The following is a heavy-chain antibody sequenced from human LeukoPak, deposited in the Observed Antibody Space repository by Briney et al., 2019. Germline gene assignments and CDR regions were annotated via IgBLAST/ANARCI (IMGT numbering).Heavy chain of an antibody. Sequence: PGGPLTLLCAASGFTFRTYAMIWLRQAPGKGLEGVAVISDYGSNKYYAESVKGQLTISRDNSKNTLYPKMNTLRAQDRSVYLCERAFSTKAFGYRGQGTLVTVSS. CDR2: ISDYGSNK. CDR3: ERAFSTKAFGY. J-gene: IGHJ4*02. V-gene: IGHV3-30*04. D-gene: IGHD3/OR15-3a*01. CDR1: GFTFRTYA.